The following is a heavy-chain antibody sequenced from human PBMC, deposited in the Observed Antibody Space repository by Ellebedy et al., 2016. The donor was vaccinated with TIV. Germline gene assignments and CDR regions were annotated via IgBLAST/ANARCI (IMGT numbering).Heavy chain of an antibody. D-gene: IGHD3-16*02. J-gene: IGHJ3*02. Sequence: GESLKISXKGSGYSFTSYWIGWVRQMPGKGLEWMGIIYPGDSDTRYSPSFQGQVTISADKSISTAYLQWSSLKASDTAMYYCARRLRLGELSSRGAFDIWGQGTMVTVSS. CDR2: IYPGDSDT. CDR3: ARRLRLGELSSRGAFDI. V-gene: IGHV5-51*01. CDR1: GYSFTSYW.